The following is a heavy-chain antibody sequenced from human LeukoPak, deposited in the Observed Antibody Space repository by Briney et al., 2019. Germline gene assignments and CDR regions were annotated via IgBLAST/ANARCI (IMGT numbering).Heavy chain of an antibody. J-gene: IGHJ5*02. CDR1: GCTFSSYA. Sequence: SVKVSCKASGCTFSSYAISWVRQAPGQGLEWMGGIIPIFGTANYAQKFQGRVTITADKSTSTAYMELSSLRSEDTAVYYCASDRITSSDNWFDPWGQGTLVTVSS. CDR3: ASDRITSSDNWFDP. D-gene: IGHD3-3*01. CDR2: IIPIFGTA. V-gene: IGHV1-69*06.